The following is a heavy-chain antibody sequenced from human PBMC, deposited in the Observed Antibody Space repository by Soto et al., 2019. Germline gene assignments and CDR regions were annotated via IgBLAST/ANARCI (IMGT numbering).Heavy chain of an antibody. Sequence: QVQLVESGGGVVQPGRSLRLSCAASGFTFSSYGMHWVRQAPGKGLEWVAVIWYDGSNKYYADSVKGRFTISRDNSKNTLXRQXNXPRAEDTAVYYCARDSEKVVAARGYSYGRPRYGMDVWGQGTTVTVSS. CDR2: IWYDGSNK. CDR3: ARDSEKVVAARGYSYGRPRYGMDV. D-gene: IGHD5-18*01. CDR1: GFTFSSYG. J-gene: IGHJ6*02. V-gene: IGHV3-33*01.